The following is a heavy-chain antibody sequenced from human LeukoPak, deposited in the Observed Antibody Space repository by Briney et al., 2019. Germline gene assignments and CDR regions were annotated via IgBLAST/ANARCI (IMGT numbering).Heavy chain of an antibody. J-gene: IGHJ4*02. CDR3: TRAEGLGPGAHFDQ. V-gene: IGHV3-11*01. CDR1: GFSFSRFY. Sequence: GGSLRLSCAASGFSFSRFYMSWVRQTPGKGLEWISSIPTSGISVQYADSVRGRFTASRDDAMNSLHLQMDSLRVEDTAVYYCTRAEGLGPGAHFDQWGEGALVIVSS. CDR2: IPTSGISV.